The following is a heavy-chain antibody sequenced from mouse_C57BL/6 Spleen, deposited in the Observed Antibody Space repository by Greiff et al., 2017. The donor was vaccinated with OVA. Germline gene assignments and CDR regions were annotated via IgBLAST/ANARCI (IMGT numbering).Heavy chain of an antibody. D-gene: IGHD1-1*01. CDR1: GFSLTSYG. J-gene: IGHJ2*01. Sequence: QVQLKESGPGLVPPSQSLSITCTVSGFSLTSYGVHWVRQSPGKGLEWLGVIWSGGSTDYNAAFISRLSISKDNSKSQVFFKMNSLQADDTAIYYCARNDGSSPYYFDYWGQGTTLTVSS. V-gene: IGHV2-2*01. CDR3: ARNDGSSPYYFDY. CDR2: IWSGGST.